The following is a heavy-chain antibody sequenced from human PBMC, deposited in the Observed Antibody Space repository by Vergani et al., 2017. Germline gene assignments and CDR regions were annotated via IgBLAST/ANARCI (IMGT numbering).Heavy chain of an antibody. J-gene: IGHJ6*02. V-gene: IGHV4-31*03. CDR2: IYSTGST. CDR1: GDSISSGVYY. Sequence: QVQLQESGPGLVKPSQTLSLTCSVSGDSISSGVYYWNWIRQHPGKGLEWIGYIYSTGSTHHNPSLRRRINMSVDTSKNQFSLNLTSVTAADTAMYYCVGAQGWDVPHDKRGYFFYGMDVWGQGTTVTVSS. D-gene: IGHD1-26*01. CDR3: VGAQGWDVPHDKRGYFFYGMDV.